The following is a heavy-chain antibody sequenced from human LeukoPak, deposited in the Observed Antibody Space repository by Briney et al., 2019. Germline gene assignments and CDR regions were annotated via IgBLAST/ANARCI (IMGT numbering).Heavy chain of an antibody. V-gene: IGHV1-2*02. CDR3: TGLFGGFSFLPDYDY. J-gene: IGHJ4*02. CDR1: RYTLSADY. D-gene: IGHD5-18*01. CDR2: INPNSGGT. Sequence: GASVKVSCKPSRYTLSADYMHCVPQAPGHGLEWMGWINPNSGGTNYAQKFQGRVTMTRDTSINTAYMELSRLRSDATAQQCSTGLFGGFSFLPDYDYWGQGTLVTVSS.